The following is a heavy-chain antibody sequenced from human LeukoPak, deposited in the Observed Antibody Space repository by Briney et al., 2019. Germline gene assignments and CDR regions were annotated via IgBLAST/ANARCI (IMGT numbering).Heavy chain of an antibody. CDR1: GLTISDNF. CDR3: AKRSDGYSGFDY. Sequence: TGGSLRLSCAASGLTISDNFMGWVRQTPGKGLEWVSLIYSGGSTYSADSVKGRFIISRDNSKNTLHLQMNSLRAEDTAVYYCAKRSDGYSGFDYWGQGTLVTLSS. D-gene: IGHD5-18*01. J-gene: IGHJ4*02. CDR2: IYSGGST. V-gene: IGHV3-66*01.